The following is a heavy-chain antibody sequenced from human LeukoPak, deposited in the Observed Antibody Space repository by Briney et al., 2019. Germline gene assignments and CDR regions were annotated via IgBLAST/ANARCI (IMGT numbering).Heavy chain of an antibody. Sequence: SSETLSLTCTVSSGSISSYYWSWIRQPPGKGLEWIGSIYYSGSTYYNPSLKSRVTISVDTSKNQFSLKLSSVTAADTAVYYCARHHPFYDSSGYYEVWGQGTLVTVSS. V-gene: IGHV4-59*08. J-gene: IGHJ4*02. CDR2: IYYSGST. CDR3: ARHHPFYDSSGYYEV. D-gene: IGHD3-22*01. CDR1: SGSISSYY.